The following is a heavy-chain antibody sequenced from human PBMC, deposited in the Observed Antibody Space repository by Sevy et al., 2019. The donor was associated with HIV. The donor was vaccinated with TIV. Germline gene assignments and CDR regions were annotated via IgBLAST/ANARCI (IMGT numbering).Heavy chain of an antibody. CDR3: ARTPYYYDSSGYDDAFDI. CDR1: GYSFTSYW. V-gene: IGHV5-51*01. J-gene: IGHJ3*02. CDR2: IYPGDSDT. D-gene: IGHD3-22*01. Sequence: GESLKISCKGSGYSFTSYWIGWVRQMPGKGLEWMGIIYPGDSDTRYSPSFQGQVTISADKSISTAYLKWSSLKASDTAMYYCARTPYYYDSSGYDDAFDIWGQGTMVTVSS.